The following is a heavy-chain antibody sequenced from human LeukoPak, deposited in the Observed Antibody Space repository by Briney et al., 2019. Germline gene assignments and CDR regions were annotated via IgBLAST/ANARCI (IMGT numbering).Heavy chain of an antibody. CDR1: GYTFTSYG. CDR2: ISPYNGNT. V-gene: IGHV1-18*01. CDR3: ARGEYDLLGDY. D-gene: IGHD3-10*01. J-gene: IGHJ4*02. Sequence: ASVKVSCKASGYTFTSYGIGWVRQAPGQGLEWLGWISPYNGNTKYAQKIQGRATMTTDTSTSTAYLELRSLRSDDTAVYYCARGEYDLLGDYWGQGTLVTVSS.